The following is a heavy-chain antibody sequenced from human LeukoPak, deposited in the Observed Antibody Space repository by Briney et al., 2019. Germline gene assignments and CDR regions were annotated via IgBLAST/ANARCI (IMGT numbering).Heavy chain of an antibody. CDR1: GFTFNNAW. J-gene: IGHJ4*02. Sequence: GGSLRLSCAASGFTFNNAWTNWVRQAPGKGLEWVGRFKSKTDGGTIDYAAPVKGRFTISRDDSKNTLYLQMNSLKTEDTAVYYCTTGGYRYGDDYWCQGTLVTVSS. CDR3: TTGGYRYGDDY. V-gene: IGHV3-15*07. CDR2: FKSKTDGGTI. D-gene: IGHD5-18*01.